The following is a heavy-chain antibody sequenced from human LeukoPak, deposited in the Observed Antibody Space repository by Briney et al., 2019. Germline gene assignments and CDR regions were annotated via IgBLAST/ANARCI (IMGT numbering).Heavy chain of an antibody. CDR2: INHSGST. J-gene: IGHJ6*03. CDR3: ARGFYGSGSYSPPYYYMDV. Sequence: SETLSLTCAVYGGSFSGYYWSWIRQPPGKGLEWIGEINHSGSTNYNPSLKSRVTISVDTSKNQFSLKLSSVTAADTAVYYCARGFYGSGSYSPPYYYMDVWGKGTTVTISS. CDR1: GGSFSGYY. V-gene: IGHV4-34*01. D-gene: IGHD3-10*01.